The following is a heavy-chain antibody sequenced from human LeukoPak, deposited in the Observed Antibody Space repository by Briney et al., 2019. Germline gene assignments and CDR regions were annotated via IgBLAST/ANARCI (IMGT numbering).Heavy chain of an antibody. J-gene: IGHJ4*02. D-gene: IGHD5-12*01. CDR1: GFTFSTYG. CDR2: IWYDGSNK. V-gene: IGHV3-33*01. CDR3: ARGFDSGYDFGY. Sequence: PGGSLRHSCAASGFTFSTYGMHWVRQAPGKGLEWVAVIWYDGSNKYYVDSVRGRFTISRDNSKNTLYLQMNSLRAEDTAVYYCARGFDSGYDFGYWGQGTLVTVSS.